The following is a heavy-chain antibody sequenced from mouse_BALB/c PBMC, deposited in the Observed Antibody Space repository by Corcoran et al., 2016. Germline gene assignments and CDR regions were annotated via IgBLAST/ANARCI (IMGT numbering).Heavy chain of an antibody. J-gene: IGHJ3*01. CDR3: ARQRVYEYYGFAY. Sequence: QIPLVQYGPELKKPGEKVRISCKASGYTFTTAGMQWVQKMPGKGLKWIGWINTHSGVPKYAEDFKGRFAFTLETSGSTAYLQISNLKNEDTATYFCARQRVYEYYGFAYWGQGTVVTVSA. CDR2: INTHSGVP. D-gene: IGHD2-4*01. V-gene: IGHV9-4*02. CDR1: GYTFTTAG.